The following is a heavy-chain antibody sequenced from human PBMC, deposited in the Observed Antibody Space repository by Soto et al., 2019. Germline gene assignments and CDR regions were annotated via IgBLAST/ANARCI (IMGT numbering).Heavy chain of an antibody. CDR3: ARGARNYYYFDY. J-gene: IGHJ4*02. CDR1: GFIFTDYW. Sequence: EVQLVESGGGLVQPGGSLRLSCAASGFIFTDYWIHWVRQAPGKGLVWVSRIKSDESTTNYADSVWGRLTISRYNAKNTVDLQMNILRAEDTAVYYCARGARNYYYFDYWGQGTLVTVSS. V-gene: IGHV3-74*01. D-gene: IGHD3-10*01. CDR2: IKSDESTT.